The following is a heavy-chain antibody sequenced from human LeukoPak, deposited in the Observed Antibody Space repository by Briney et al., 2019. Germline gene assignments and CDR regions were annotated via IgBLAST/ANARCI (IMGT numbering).Heavy chain of an antibody. Sequence: GGSLRLSCAASEFTFSSYSMNWVRQAPGKGLEWVSAISGSGGSTYYADSVKGRFTISRDNSKNTLYLQMNSLRAEDTAVYYCAKDASPRSGWPFDYWGQGTLVTVSS. D-gene: IGHD6-19*01. J-gene: IGHJ4*02. CDR3: AKDASPRSGWPFDY. V-gene: IGHV3-23*01. CDR2: ISGSGGST. CDR1: EFTFSSYS.